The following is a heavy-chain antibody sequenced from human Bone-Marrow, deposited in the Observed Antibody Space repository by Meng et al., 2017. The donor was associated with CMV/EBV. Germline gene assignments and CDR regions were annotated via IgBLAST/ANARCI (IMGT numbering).Heavy chain of an antibody. J-gene: IGHJ4*02. CDR1: GFTFSSYS. V-gene: IGHV3-21*01. D-gene: IGHD6-13*01. CDR3: ARGGVSSSSWYLY. Sequence: GGSLRLSCAASGFTFSSYSMNWVRQAPGKGLEWVSSISISSSYIYYADSVKGRFTISRDNAKTSLYLQMNSLRAEDTAVYYCARGGVSSSSWYLYWGQGTLVTVSS. CDR2: ISISSSYI.